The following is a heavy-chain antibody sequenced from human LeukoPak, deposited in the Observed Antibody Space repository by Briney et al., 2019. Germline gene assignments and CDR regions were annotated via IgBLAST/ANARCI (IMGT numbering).Heavy chain of an antibody. V-gene: IGHV4-34*01. Sequence: SETLSLTCAVYGGSFSGYYWSWIRQPPGKGLEWIGEINHSGSTNYNPSLKSRVTISVDTSKNQFSLKLNSVTAADTAVYYCARVAEMATISRYFDYWGQGTLVTVSS. D-gene: IGHD5-24*01. CDR2: INHSGST. CDR3: ARVAEMATISRYFDY. CDR1: GGSFSGYY. J-gene: IGHJ4*02.